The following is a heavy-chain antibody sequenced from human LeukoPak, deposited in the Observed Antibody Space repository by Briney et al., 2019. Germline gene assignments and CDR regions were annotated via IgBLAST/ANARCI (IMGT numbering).Heavy chain of an antibody. D-gene: IGHD3-10*01. CDR3: ARDPYGSGVYFDY. CDR1: GYTFTGYY. J-gene: IGHJ4*02. V-gene: IGHV1-2*02. Sequence: ASVKVSCKASGYTFTGYYMHWVRQAPGQGLEWMGWINPNSGGTNYAQKFHGRVTMTRDTSISTAYMELSRLRSDDTAVYYCARDPYGSGVYFDYWGQGTLVTVSS. CDR2: INPNSGGT.